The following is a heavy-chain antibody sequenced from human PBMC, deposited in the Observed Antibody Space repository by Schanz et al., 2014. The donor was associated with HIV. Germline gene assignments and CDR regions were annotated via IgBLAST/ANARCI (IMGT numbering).Heavy chain of an antibody. CDR1: GYSFTSNF. J-gene: IGHJ3*02. V-gene: IGHV1-69*01. Sequence: QVQLVQSGAEVEKPGASVKVSCKASGYSFTSNFIHWVRQAPGQGLQWMGVIIPIFGTSNYAQKXXXXXXITADESTSTAYMELSSLRSEDTAVYYCASGRFDTVIWWGDAFLIWGRGTMVTVSS. CDR3: ASGRFDTVIWWGDAFLI. CDR2: IIPIFGTS. D-gene: IGHD5-18*01.